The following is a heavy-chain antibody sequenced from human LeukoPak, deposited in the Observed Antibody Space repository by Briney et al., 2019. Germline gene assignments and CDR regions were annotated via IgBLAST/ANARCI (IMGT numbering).Heavy chain of an antibody. CDR3: VRDKSNSGSYLDF. J-gene: IGHJ4*02. Sequence: GGSLRLSCATSGFTFSSFGIHWVRQAPGKGLEWVAYMSYHGSNKFYADSVKGRFTISRDNTRNTLSLLMSSLRPEDTALYYCVRDKSNSGSYLDFWGQGTLVTVSS. D-gene: IGHD1-26*01. V-gene: IGHV3-30*15. CDR2: MSYHGSNK. CDR1: GFTFSSFG.